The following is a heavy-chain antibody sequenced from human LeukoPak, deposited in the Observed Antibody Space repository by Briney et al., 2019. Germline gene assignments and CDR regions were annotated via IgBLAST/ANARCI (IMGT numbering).Heavy chain of an antibody. CDR2: TYYRSQWGT. J-gene: IGHJ4*02. V-gene: IGHV6-1*01. Sequence: SQTLSLTCAISGDSVSSKNVAWNWIRQSPSRGLEWLGKTYYRSQWGTDYAVSVNSRITINPDTSKNQFSLQLNSVTPEDTAVYYCASDPRISSACYFDYWGQGTLVTVSS. CDR1: GDSVSSKNVA. CDR3: ASDPRISSACYFDY. D-gene: IGHD6-25*01.